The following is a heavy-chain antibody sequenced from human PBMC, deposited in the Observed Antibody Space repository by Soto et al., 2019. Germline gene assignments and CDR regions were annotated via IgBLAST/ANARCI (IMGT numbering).Heavy chain of an antibody. CDR3: ARELQKRPGGWYAFDI. D-gene: IGHD6-19*01. J-gene: IGHJ3*02. V-gene: IGHV3-72*01. CDR2: TRNKANSYTT. Sequence: EVQLVESGGGLVQPGGSLRLSCAASGFTFSDHYMDWVRQAPGKGLEWVGRTRNKANSYTTEYAASVKGRFTISRDDSKNSLYLQMNSLKTEDTAVYYCARELQKRPGGWYAFDIWGQGTMVTVSS. CDR1: GFTFSDHY.